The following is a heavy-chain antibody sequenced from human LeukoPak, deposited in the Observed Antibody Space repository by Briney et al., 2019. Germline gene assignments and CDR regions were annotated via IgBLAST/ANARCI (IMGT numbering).Heavy chain of an antibody. J-gene: IGHJ6*03. Sequence: GGSLRLSCAASGFTFNRYAISWVRQAPRKGLEWVSSISGSGGGTFYASSVRGRFTISRDNSKDTVFLQMNGLRAEDTAMYYCAKWDENFYYMDVWGQGTTVTVSS. V-gene: IGHV3-23*01. CDR1: GFTFNRYA. D-gene: IGHD1-26*01. CDR3: AKWDENFYYMDV. CDR2: ISGSGGGT.